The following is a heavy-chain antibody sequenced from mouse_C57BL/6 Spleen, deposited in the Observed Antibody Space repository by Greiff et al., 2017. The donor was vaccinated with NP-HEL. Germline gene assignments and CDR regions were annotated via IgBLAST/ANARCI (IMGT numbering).Heavy chain of an antibody. Sequence: DVKLQESGPGLVKPSQSLSLTCSVTGYSITSGYYWNWIRQFPGNKLEWMGYISYDGSNNYNPSLKNRISITRDTSKNQFFLKLNSVTTEHTATYYCARGGYGSSPWYFDVWGTGTTVTVSS. CDR3: ARGGYGSSPWYFDV. D-gene: IGHD1-1*01. V-gene: IGHV3-6*01. J-gene: IGHJ1*03. CDR2: ISYDGSN. CDR1: GYSITSGYY.